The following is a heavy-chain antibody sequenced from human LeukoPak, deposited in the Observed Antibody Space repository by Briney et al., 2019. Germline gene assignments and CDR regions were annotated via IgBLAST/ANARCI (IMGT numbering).Heavy chain of an antibody. CDR1: GFTFSSYW. CDR3: ARASAAAENHYYYYGMDV. J-gene: IGHJ6*02. CDR2: INSDGSST. Sequence: PGGSLRLSCAASGFTFSSYWMHWVRHAPGKGLVWVSRINSDGSSTSYADPVKGRFTISRDNAKNTLYLQMNSLRAEDTAVYYCARASAAAENHYYYYGMDVWGQGTTVTVSS. V-gene: IGHV3-74*01. D-gene: IGHD6-13*01.